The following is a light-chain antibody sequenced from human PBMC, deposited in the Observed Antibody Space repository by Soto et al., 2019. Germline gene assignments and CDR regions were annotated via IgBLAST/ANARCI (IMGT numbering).Light chain of an antibody. CDR1: SSDVGGYKY. V-gene: IGLV2-14*01. Sequence: QSALTQPASVSGSPGQSITISCTGSSSDVGGYKYVSWYQHHPGKAPKLILYEVSNRPSGVSIRFSGSKSGNTASLTISGLQAEDEADYYCNSYTSSSPLVFGTGTKLTVL. J-gene: IGLJ1*01. CDR2: EVS. CDR3: NSYTSSSPLV.